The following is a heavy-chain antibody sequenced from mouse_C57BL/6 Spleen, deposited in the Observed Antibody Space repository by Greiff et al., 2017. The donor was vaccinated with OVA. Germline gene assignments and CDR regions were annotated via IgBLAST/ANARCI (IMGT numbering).Heavy chain of an antibody. V-gene: IGHV1-84*01. CDR1: GYTFTDYY. CDR3: ARSAGSYAMDY. Sequence: VQVVESGPELVKPGASVKISCKASGYTFTDYYINWVKQRPGQGLEWIGWIYPGSGNTKYNEKFKGKATLTVDTSSSTAYMQLSSLTTEDSAVYCCARSAGSYAMDYWGQGTSVTVSS. J-gene: IGHJ4*01. CDR2: IYPGSGNT. D-gene: IGHD1-2*01.